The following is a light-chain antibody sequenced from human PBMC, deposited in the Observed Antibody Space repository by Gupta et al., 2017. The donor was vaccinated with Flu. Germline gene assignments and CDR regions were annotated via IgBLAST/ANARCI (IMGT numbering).Light chain of an antibody. V-gene: IGKV3-11*01. CDR2: DAS. CDR1: QSGRDY. CDR3: QQRNNWTLT. J-gene: IGKJ4*01. Sequence: EIVLTQSPASLSLSPGERVTLSCRASQSGRDYLAWYHQRPGQSPRLLIYDASNRATDVPARCNGSGSETDFTLTISGLEPEDSGVYYCQQRNNWTLTFGGGTKVEIK.